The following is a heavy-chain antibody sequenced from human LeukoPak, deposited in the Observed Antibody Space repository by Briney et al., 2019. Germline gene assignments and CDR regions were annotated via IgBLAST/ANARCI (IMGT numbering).Heavy chain of an antibody. Sequence: ASVKVSCKASGYTFTSYDINWVRQATGQGLEWMGWMNPNSGNTGYAQKFQGRVTITRNTSISTAYMELSSLRSEDTAVYYCARVRGDFWSGYPNWFDPWGQGTLVTVSS. CDR1: GYTFTSYD. CDR2: MNPNSGNT. J-gene: IGHJ5*02. V-gene: IGHV1-8*03. D-gene: IGHD3-3*01. CDR3: ARVRGDFWSGYPNWFDP.